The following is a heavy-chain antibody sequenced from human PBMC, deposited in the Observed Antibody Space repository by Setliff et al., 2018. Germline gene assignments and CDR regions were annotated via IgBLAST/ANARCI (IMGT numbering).Heavy chain of an antibody. Sequence: PGGSVRLSCAASGVTFSRHAMHWVRQAPGKGLEWVAVMSNDGSDKNYADSVKGRFTISRDNSKNTLYLQMNSLRAEDTAVYYCARTYCSDTSCYDYYYYMDVWGKGTTVTVSS. CDR1: GVTFSRHA. D-gene: IGHD2-2*01. CDR2: MSNDGSDK. J-gene: IGHJ6*03. V-gene: IGHV3-30*01. CDR3: ARTYCSDTSCYDYYYYMDV.